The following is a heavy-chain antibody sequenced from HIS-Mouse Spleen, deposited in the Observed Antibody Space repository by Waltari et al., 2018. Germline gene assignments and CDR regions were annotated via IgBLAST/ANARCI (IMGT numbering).Heavy chain of an antibody. D-gene: IGHD1-26*01. CDR1: RGSIRRSSYY. J-gene: IGHJ4*02. Sequence: QLQLQESGPGLVKPSETLSLTCTVSRGSIRRSSYYWGWTRQPPGKGLEWIGSIYYSGSTYYNPSLKSRVTISVDTSKNQFSLKLSSVTAADTAVYYCARDLLRNLEPYYFDYWGQGTLVTVSS. V-gene: IGHV4-39*07. CDR3: ARDLLRNLEPYYFDY. CDR2: IYYSGST.